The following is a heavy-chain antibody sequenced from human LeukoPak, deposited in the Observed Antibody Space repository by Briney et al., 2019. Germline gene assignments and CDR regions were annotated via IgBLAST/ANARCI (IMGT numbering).Heavy chain of an antibody. CDR1: GYIFTSYW. D-gene: IGHD2-2*03. V-gene: IGHV5-51*01. Sequence: GESLQISCQGSGYIFTSYWIGWGRQLPGKGLEWMGIIYPGDSETRYSPSLQGQVTISADKSISTAYLQWSSLKASDTAMYYCARRYFVGYCSSTSCYKGAFDLWGQGTMVTVSS. CDR2: IYPGDSET. J-gene: IGHJ3*01. CDR3: ARRYFVGYCSSTSCYKGAFDL.